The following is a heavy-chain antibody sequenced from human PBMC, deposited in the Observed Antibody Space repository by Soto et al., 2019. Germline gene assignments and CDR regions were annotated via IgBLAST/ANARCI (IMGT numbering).Heavy chain of an antibody. CDR2: ISDSDNAT. CDR3: AKGVSSSAWSASDN. Sequence: EVQLLESGGGLVQPGGSLRLSCAASGFTFSSYAMTWVRQAPGKGLEWVSVISDSDNATYYADSVKGRFTISRDNSKNRLYLQFNSLRAEDTAVYYCAKGVSSSAWSASDNWGQGTLVTVSS. D-gene: IGHD6-19*01. V-gene: IGHV3-23*01. CDR1: GFTFSSYA. J-gene: IGHJ4*02.